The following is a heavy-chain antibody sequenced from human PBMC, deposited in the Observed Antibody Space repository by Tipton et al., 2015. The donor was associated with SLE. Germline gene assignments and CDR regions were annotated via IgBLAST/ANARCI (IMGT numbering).Heavy chain of an antibody. CDR1: GGSISSYY. Sequence: GLVKPSETLSLTCTVSGGSISSYYWSWIRQPPGKGLEWIGYIYYSGSTNYNPSLKSRVTISVDTSKNQFSLKLSSVTAADTAVYYCASWMAVAGLGSYGMDVWGQGTTVTVSS. J-gene: IGHJ6*02. CDR3: ASWMAVAGLGSYGMDV. V-gene: IGHV4-59*01. CDR2: IYYSGST. D-gene: IGHD6-19*01.